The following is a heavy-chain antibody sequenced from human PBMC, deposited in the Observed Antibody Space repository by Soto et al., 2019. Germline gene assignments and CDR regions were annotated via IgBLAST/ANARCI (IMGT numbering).Heavy chain of an antibody. V-gene: IGHV3-15*01. CDR2: IKSKTDGGTT. J-gene: IGHJ4*02. CDR1: GFTFSNAW. Sequence: GGSLRLSCAASGFTFSNAWMSWVRQAPGKGLEWVGRIKSKTDGGTTDYAAPVKGRFTISRDGSKNTLYLQMNSLKTEDTAVYYCTTGLQGYYYDSSGYMGWGQGTLVTVSS. CDR3: TTGLQGYYYDSSGYMG. D-gene: IGHD3-22*01.